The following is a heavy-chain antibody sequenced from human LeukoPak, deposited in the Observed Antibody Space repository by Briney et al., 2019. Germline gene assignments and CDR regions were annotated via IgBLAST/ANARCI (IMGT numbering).Heavy chain of an antibody. V-gene: IGHV1-8*03. J-gene: IGHJ6*03. CDR2: MNPNSGNT. CDR3: ARAYYYGSGSYYSRGYYYYMDV. Sequence: ASVKVSCKASGYTFTTYYMHWVRQATGQGLEWMGWMNPNSGNTGYAQKFQGRVTITRNTSISTAYMELSSLRSEDTAVYYCARAYYYGSGSYYSRGYYYYMDVWGKGTTVTVSS. D-gene: IGHD3-10*01. CDR1: GYTFTTYY.